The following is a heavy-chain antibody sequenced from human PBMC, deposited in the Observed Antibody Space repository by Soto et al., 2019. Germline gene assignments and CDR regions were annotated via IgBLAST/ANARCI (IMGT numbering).Heavy chain of an antibody. CDR3: ARDRLKGLRYFDWLLDQRFYYYYGMDV. CDR1: GFTFSSYA. Sequence: PGGSLRLSCAASGFTFSSYAMHWVRQAPGKGLEWVAVISYDGSNKYYADSVKGRFTISRDNSKNTLYLQMNSLRAEDTAVYYCARDRLKGLRYFDWLLDQRFYYYYGMDVWGQGTTVTVSS. D-gene: IGHD3-9*01. J-gene: IGHJ6*02. V-gene: IGHV3-30-3*01. CDR2: ISYDGSNK.